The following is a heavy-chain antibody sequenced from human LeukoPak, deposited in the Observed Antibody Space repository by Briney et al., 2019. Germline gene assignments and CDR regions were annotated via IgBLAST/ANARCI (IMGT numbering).Heavy chain of an antibody. CDR3: ARPRGYSYGLGYFDY. J-gene: IGHJ4*02. V-gene: IGHV1-46*01. Sequence: GASVKLSCKASGYTFTSYYMHWVRQAPGQGLEWLGIINPSGGSTSYAQKFQSRVSMTRDTSTSTVYMELSSLRSEDTAVYYFARPRGYSYGLGYFDYWGQGTLVTVAS. D-gene: IGHD5-18*01. CDR1: GYTFTSYY. CDR2: INPSGGST.